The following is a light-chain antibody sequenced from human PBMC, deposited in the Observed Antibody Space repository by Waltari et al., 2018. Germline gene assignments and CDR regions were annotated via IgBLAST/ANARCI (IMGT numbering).Light chain of an antibody. J-gene: IGKJ3*01. Sequence: EIVLTQSPGTLSLSPGERATLSCRASQSVSNNYLTWYQQKPGQAPRLLIYGASTRATGIPDRFSGSGSGTDFTLTISRLEPEDFAVYYYQQYGSSPPLTFGPGTKVDIK. CDR1: QSVSNNY. CDR3: QQYGSSPPLT. V-gene: IGKV3-20*01. CDR2: GAS.